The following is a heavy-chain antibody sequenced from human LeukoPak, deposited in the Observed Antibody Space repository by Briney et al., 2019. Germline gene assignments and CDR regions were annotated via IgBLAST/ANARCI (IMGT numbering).Heavy chain of an antibody. CDR3: ARDLPIAVAAFDY. V-gene: IGHV3-48*03. D-gene: IGHD6-19*01. CDR1: GFTFSSYE. J-gene: IGHJ4*02. Sequence: GGSLRLSCAASGFTFSSYEMNWVRQAPGKGLEWVSYISSSGSTIYYADSVKGRFTISRDNAKNSLYLQMNSLRAEDTAVYYCARDLPIAVAAFDYWGQGTLVTVSS. CDR2: ISSSGSTI.